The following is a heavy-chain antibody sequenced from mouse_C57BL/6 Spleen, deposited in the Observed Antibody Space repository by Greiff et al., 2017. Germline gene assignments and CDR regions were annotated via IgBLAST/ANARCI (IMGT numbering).Heavy chain of an antibody. Sequence: EVKLVESGPGLVKPSQTVFLTCTVTGISITTGNYRWSWIRQFPGNKLEWIGYIYYSGTITYNPSLTSRTTITRDTPKNQFFLEMNSLTAEDTATYYCARESSYYYGSSYGYFDVWGTGTTVTVSS. CDR2: IYYSGTI. D-gene: IGHD1-1*01. CDR1: GISITTGNYR. J-gene: IGHJ1*03. V-gene: IGHV3-5*01. CDR3: ARESSYYYGSSYGYFDV.